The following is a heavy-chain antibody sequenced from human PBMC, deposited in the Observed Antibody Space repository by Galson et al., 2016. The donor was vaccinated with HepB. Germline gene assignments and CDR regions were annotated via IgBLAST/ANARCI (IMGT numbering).Heavy chain of an antibody. Sequence: SLRLSCAASGFTFSHFTMNWVRQSPGKGLEWLSYINLRSDTTYYADSVKGRFTISRDNAKNSLYLQMNSLRDEDTAVYYCVRGLKTSVDAPYYFDYWGQGTLVTVSS. CDR1: GFTFSHFT. CDR2: INLRSDTT. V-gene: IGHV3-48*02. D-gene: IGHD4-23*01. J-gene: IGHJ4*02. CDR3: VRGLKTSVDAPYYFDY.